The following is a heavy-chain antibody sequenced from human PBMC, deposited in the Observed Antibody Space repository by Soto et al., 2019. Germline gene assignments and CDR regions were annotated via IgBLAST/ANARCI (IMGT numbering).Heavy chain of an antibody. D-gene: IGHD3-10*01. CDR3: ARNESNVLLWFGELSQYYYYGMDV. J-gene: IGHJ6*02. V-gene: IGHV1-69*13. CDR1: GGTFSSYA. CDR2: IIPIFGTA. Sequence: SVKVSCKASGGTFSSYAISWVRQAPGQGLEWMGGIIPIFGTANYAQKFQGRVTITADESTSTAYMELSSLRSEDTAVYYCARNESNVLLWFGELSQYYYYGMDVWGQGTTVTVSS.